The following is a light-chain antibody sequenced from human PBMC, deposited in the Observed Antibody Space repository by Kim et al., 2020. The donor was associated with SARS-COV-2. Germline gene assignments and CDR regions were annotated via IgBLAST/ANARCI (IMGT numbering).Light chain of an antibody. J-gene: IGLJ1*01. CDR2: DVS. CDR1: ASDVGGYNF. CDR3: SSYTNSNTFV. V-gene: IGLV2-14*03. Sequence: WIASSSTGTASDVGGYNFVSWYQQHPGKAPKLMIYDVSNRPAGVSNRFSGSKSGNTASLTISGLQAEDEADYYCSSYTNSNTFVFGTGTKVTVL.